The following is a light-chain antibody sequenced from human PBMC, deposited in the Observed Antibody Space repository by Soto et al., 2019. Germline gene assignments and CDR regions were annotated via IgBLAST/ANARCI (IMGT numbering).Light chain of an antibody. CDR2: EGS. J-gene: IGLJ1*01. CDR3: CSYAGGSNV. Sequence: QSALTQPASVSESPGQSITISCTGTSSDIGSYKFVSWYQQHPDKAPKLLIFEGSNRPSGVSNRFSGSKSGNTASLTISGLQAEDEADYFCCSYAGGSNVFGTGTKVTVL. CDR1: SSDIGSYKF. V-gene: IGLV2-23*03.